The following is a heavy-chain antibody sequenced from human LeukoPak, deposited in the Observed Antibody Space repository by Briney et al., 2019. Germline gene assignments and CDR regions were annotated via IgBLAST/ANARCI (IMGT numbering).Heavy chain of an antibody. CDR2: ISSSGGST. CDR1: GFTFSSYA. V-gene: IGHV3-23*01. CDR3: AKDGISAAAWDYFDY. Sequence: GGSLRLSCAASGFTFSSYAMSWVRQAPGKGLEWVSAISSSGGSTYYADSVKGRFTISRDNSKNTLYLQMNSLRAEDTAVYYCAKDGISAAAWDYFDYWGQGTLVTVSS. J-gene: IGHJ4*02. D-gene: IGHD6-13*01.